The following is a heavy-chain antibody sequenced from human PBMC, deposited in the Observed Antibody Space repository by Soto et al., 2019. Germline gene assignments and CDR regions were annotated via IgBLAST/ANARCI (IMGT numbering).Heavy chain of an antibody. D-gene: IGHD5-12*01. Sequence: EVQLVESGGGLVQPGGSLTLSCAASGFAFSDYGMMWVRQAPGKGLECISFICGSTIYYAASVKGRFTISRDNAKNSLFLQMNNLGAEDTAVYYCARDRGPRGSVDTMRGYWGQGILVTVSS. CDR3: ARDRGPRGSVDTMRGY. J-gene: IGHJ4*02. V-gene: IGHV3-48*01. CDR2: ICGSTI. CDR1: GFAFSDYG.